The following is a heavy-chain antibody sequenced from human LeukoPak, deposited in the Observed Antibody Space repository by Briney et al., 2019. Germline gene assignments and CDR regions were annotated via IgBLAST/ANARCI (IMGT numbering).Heavy chain of an antibody. CDR2: ISYSGST. CDR1: GGSVSSSSNY. CDR3: ARVGVASGSYYTFSF. Sequence: PSETLSLTCSVSGGSVSSSSNYWSWIRQHPGKGLEWIGYISYSGSTYYNPSLKSRVTISVDTSKNQFSLRLSSVTAADTAVYYCARVGVASGSYYTFSFWGQGTLVPVSS. J-gene: IGHJ4*02. V-gene: IGHV4-31*03. D-gene: IGHD3-10*01.